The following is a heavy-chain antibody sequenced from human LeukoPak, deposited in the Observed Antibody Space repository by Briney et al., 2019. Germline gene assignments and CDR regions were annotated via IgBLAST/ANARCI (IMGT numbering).Heavy chain of an antibody. CDR3: AKGYYYFDY. J-gene: IGHJ4*02. V-gene: IGHV1-46*01. D-gene: IGHD2-15*01. CDR1: GYTFTSYY. CDR2: INPSGGST. Sequence: ASVKVSCKASGYTFTSYYMHWVRQAPGQGLGWMGIINPSGGSTSYAQKFQGRVTMTEDTSTDTVYMELSSLKSEDTAVYYCAKGYYYFDYWGQGTLVTVSS.